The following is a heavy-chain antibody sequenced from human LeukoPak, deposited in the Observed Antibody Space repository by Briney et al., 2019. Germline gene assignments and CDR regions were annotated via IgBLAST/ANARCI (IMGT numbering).Heavy chain of an antibody. CDR3: ARGSIAARIFDY. V-gene: IGHV1-3*01. CDR1: GYTFTSYA. Sequence: ASVKVSCKASGYTFTSYAMHWVRQAPGQRLEWMGWINAGNGYTKHSQKFQGRVTITRDTSASTAYMELSSLRSEDTAVYYCARGSIAARIFDYWGQGTLVTVSS. D-gene: IGHD6-6*01. CDR2: INAGNGYT. J-gene: IGHJ4*02.